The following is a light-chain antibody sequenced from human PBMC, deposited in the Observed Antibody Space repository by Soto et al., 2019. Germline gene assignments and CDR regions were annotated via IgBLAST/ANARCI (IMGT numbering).Light chain of an antibody. J-gene: IGKJ2*02. Sequence: EVVLTQSPATLSLSPGERATLSCRASQSISNSLAWYQQKPGQAPRLLIYEASNRATGIPARFSGTGSGTDFTLTSSSLGPEDFAVYYCQQRYNWPPCTFGQGTKLEIK. V-gene: IGKV3-11*01. CDR1: QSISNS. CDR3: QQRYNWPPCT. CDR2: EAS.